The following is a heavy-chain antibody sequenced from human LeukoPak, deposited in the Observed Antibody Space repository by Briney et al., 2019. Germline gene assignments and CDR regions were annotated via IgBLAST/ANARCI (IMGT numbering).Heavy chain of an antibody. CDR1: GGSISSYY. J-gene: IGHJ4*02. CDR2: IFYSGST. V-gene: IGHV4-59*08. CDR3: ARQYYDILTGYYNFAY. Sequence: SETLSLTCTVSGGSISSYYWSWIRQPPGKGLEWIGYIFYSGSTNYNPSLKSRVTISVDTSKNQFSLKLSSVTAADTAVYYCARQYYDILTGYYNFAYWGQGTLVTVSS. D-gene: IGHD3-9*01.